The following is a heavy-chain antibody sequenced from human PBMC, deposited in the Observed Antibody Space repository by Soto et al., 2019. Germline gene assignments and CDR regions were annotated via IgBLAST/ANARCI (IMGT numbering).Heavy chain of an antibody. CDR2: ISHDGNNR. V-gene: IGHV3-30*18. CDR3: AKEEYRGSSFDH. D-gene: IGHD1-26*01. Sequence: QVQLVESGGGVVQPGRSLRLSCAASGFTFSRYGMHWVRQAPGKGLEWVARISHDGNNRFYADSVKGQFTISRDNSKDTLYLQVNSLRPEDTAVFYCAKEEYRGSSFDHWGQGALVTVSS. CDR1: GFTFSRYG. J-gene: IGHJ4*02.